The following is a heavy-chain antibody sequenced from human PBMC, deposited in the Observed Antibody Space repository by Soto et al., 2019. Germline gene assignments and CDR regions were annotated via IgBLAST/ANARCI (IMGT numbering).Heavy chain of an antibody. CDR3: TTVGYYGSGSYLAPYFNY. D-gene: IGHD3-10*01. J-gene: IGHJ4*02. CDR2: IKTKTDGGTR. V-gene: IGHV3-15*01. CDR1: GFTFSNVY. Sequence: GGSLRLSCAASGFTFSNVYMSWGPQAPGKGVEWVGRIKTKTDGGTRDYAAPVKGRFSISRDDSKNTLILQMTSLKTEDTAVYYCTTVGYYGSGSYLAPYFNYWGQGALVTVSS.